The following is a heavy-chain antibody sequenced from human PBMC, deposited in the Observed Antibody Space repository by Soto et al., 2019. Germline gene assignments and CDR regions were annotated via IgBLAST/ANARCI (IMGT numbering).Heavy chain of an antibody. CDR1: GFTFSNYN. V-gene: IGHV3-21*01. CDR3: AREGALKPFSS. Sequence: PGGTLRLSCVASGFTFSNYNMNWVRQAPGKGLEWVSHISGTSDYIHYADSVKGRFTISRDNAKNSVYLQRDSLRVEDTAVYYCAREGALKPFSSWGQGALVTVSS. J-gene: IGHJ5*02. CDR2: ISGTSDYI.